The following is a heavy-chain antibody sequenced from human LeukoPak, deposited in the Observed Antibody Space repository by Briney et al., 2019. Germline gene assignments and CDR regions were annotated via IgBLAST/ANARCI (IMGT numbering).Heavy chain of an antibody. J-gene: IGHJ2*01. CDR2: INPTSGST. CDR1: GYTFTNYY. V-gene: IGHV1-46*01. Sequence: ASVKVSCKASGYTFTNYYMHWVRQAPGQGLEWMGIINPTSGSTSSAQNFQGRGTMTRHTSSSTFYMELSSLRSDDTAVYYCARRSYSHWYFDLWGRGTLVTVSS. D-gene: IGHD2-21*01. CDR3: ARRSYSHWYFDL.